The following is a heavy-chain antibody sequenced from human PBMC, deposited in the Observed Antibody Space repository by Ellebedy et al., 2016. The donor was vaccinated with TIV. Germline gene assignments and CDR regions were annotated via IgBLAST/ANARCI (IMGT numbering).Heavy chain of an antibody. D-gene: IGHD3-16*01. J-gene: IGHJ4*02. CDR3: ARAKGESGTAYYFDY. CDR1: GGSFSGYY. V-gene: IGHV4-34*01. Sequence: SETLSLXCAVYGGSFSGYYWSWIRQPPGKGLEWIGEINHSGSTNYNPSLKSRVTISVDRSKNQFSLKLSSVTAADTAVYYCARAKGESGTAYYFDYWGQGTLVTVSS. CDR2: INHSGST.